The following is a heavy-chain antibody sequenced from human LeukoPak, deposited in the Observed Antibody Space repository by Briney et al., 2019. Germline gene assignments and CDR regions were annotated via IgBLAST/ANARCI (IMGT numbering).Heavy chain of an antibody. V-gene: IGHV4-34*01. D-gene: IGHD2-15*01. CDR2: INYSGST. CDR1: GGSFSGYY. CDR3: ARGRDIVVVVAATRYFDY. Sequence: SETLSLTCAVYGGSFSGYYWSWIRQPPGKGLEWIGEINYSGSTNYNPSLKSRVTISVDTSKNQFSLKLSSVTAADTAVYYCARGRDIVVVVAATRYFDYWGQGTLVTVSS. J-gene: IGHJ4*02.